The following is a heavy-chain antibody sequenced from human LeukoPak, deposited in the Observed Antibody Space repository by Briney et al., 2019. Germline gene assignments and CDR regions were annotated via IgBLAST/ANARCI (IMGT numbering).Heavy chain of an antibody. J-gene: IGHJ5*02. CDR3: ARGRNSSRWYFDWFDT. CDR2: INPNSGGT. D-gene: IGHD6-13*01. V-gene: IGHV1-2*02. Sequence: ASVKVSCKASGDTFTGYYIHWVRQAPGQGLECMGWINPNSGGTNYAQKFQGRVSMTRDRSISTAYMELNRLRFGDTAVHYCARGRNSSRWYFDWFDTWGQGTLVTVSS. CDR1: GDTFTGYY.